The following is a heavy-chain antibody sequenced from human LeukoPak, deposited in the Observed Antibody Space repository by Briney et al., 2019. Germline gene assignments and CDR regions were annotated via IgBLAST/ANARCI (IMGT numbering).Heavy chain of an antibody. CDR3: ARDLSGYYYDSSGYYPGYFDY. CDR1: GFTFSSYA. J-gene: IGHJ4*02. CDR2: ISYDGSNK. D-gene: IGHD3-22*01. V-gene: IGHV3-30*04. Sequence: PGGSLRLSCAASGFTFSSYAMHWVRQAPGKGLEWVAVISYDGSNKYYADSVKGRFTISRDNSKNTLYLQTNSLRAEDTAVYYCARDLSGYYYDSSGYYPGYFDYWGQGTLVTVSS.